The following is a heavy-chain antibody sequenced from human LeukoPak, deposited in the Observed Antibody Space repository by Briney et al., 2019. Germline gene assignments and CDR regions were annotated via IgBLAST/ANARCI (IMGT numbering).Heavy chain of an antibody. V-gene: IGHV4-59*01. CDR3: ARAGPRRDGYNFDY. D-gene: IGHD5-24*01. Sequence: SETLSLTCTVSGASISADYWGWIRQPPGKGLEWIGYVSYTDNVSGSYNPPLKSRVTMSVDTSKNQFSLRLSSVTAADTALYYCARAGPRRDGYNFDYWGQGTLVTVSS. CDR1: GASISADY. CDR2: VSYTDNVSG. J-gene: IGHJ4*02.